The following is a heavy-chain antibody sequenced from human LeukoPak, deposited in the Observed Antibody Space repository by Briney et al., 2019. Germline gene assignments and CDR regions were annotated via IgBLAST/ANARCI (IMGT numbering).Heavy chain of an antibody. CDR1: GYTFTGYY. J-gene: IGHJ5*02. Sequence: ASVTVSCKASGYTFTGYYMHWVRQAPGQGLEWMGWINPNSGGTNYAQKFQGRVTMTRDTSISTAYMELSRLRSDDTAVYYCASRIAAAGIGFDPWGQGTLVTVSS. D-gene: IGHD6-13*01. CDR3: ASRIAAAGIGFDP. CDR2: INPNSGGT. V-gene: IGHV1-2*02.